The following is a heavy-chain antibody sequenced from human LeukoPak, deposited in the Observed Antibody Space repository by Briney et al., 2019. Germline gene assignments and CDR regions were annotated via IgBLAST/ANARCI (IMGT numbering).Heavy chain of an antibody. Sequence: ASVKVSCKASGYTFTSYYMHWVRQAPGQGLEWMGIINPSGGSTSYAQKFQGRVTMTRDTSISTAYMELSRLRSDDTAVYYCARGIAVAVYYFDYWGQGTLVTVSS. CDR1: GYTFTSYY. V-gene: IGHV1-46*01. CDR2: INPSGGST. J-gene: IGHJ4*02. CDR3: ARGIAVAVYYFDY. D-gene: IGHD6-19*01.